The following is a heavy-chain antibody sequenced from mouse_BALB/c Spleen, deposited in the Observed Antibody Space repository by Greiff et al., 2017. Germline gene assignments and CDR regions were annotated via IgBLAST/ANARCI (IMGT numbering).Heavy chain of an antibody. V-gene: IGHV5-6-3*01. CDR1: GFTFSSYG. CDR2: INSNGGST. J-gene: IGHJ2*01. CDR3: ARELDY. Sequence: EVQLQQSGGGLVQPGGSLKLSCAASGFTFSSYGMSWVRQTPDKRLELVATINSNGGSTYYPDSVKGRFTISRDNAKNTLYLQMSSLKSEDTAMYYCARELDYWGQGTTLTVSS.